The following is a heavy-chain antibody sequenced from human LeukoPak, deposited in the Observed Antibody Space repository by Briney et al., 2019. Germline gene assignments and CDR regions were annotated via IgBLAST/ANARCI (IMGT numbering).Heavy chain of an antibody. Sequence: ASVKVSCKASGYTFTGYYIHWVRQAPGPGLEWMGWINPNSGDTNYAQNFQGRVTMTGDTSITTAFMELSRLRSDDTAVYYCARHVGQAAWFDPWGQGTLVTVSS. V-gene: IGHV1-2*02. CDR1: GYTFTGYY. CDR3: ARHVGQAAWFDP. CDR2: INPNSGDT. J-gene: IGHJ5*02.